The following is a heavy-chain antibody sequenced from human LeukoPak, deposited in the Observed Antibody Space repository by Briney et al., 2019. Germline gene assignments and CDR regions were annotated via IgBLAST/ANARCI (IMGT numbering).Heavy chain of an antibody. J-gene: IGHJ4*02. D-gene: IGHD3-16*01. Sequence: SEALSLTCSVSGGSLTNYYWGWIRQPPGKGLEFIGYIHSDGTTNYDSSLQSRVAISLDTSKIQFSLRLYSVTAADTALYFCARLNFRGGEALHFDSWGQGTLVTVSS. CDR2: IHSDGTT. CDR1: GGSLTNYY. V-gene: IGHV4-4*09. CDR3: ARLNFRGGEALHFDS.